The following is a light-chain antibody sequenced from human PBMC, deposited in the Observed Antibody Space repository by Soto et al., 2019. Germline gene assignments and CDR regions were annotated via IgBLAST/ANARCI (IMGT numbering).Light chain of an antibody. J-gene: IGKJ1*01. Sequence: EIVLTQSPATLSWSPGERATLSCRASQSVSSYLAWYQQKPGQAPRLLIYDASNRATGIPARFSGSGSGTDFALTISSLEPEDFAVYYCQQRSNWTFGQGTKVDIK. CDR3: QQRSNWT. V-gene: IGKV3-11*01. CDR2: DAS. CDR1: QSVSSY.